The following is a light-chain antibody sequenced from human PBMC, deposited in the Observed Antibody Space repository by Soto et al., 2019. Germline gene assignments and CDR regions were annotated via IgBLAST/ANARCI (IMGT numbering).Light chain of an antibody. V-gene: IGKV3-20*01. Sequence: EIVLTQSPGTLSLSPGERGTLSCRASQRFGSSNLAWYQQKPGQAPRLLIDSTSSRATGIPDRFSGSGSGTDFPLTISRLEPEDCAVYYCQQYGNSPWTFGQGTKVEIK. CDR3: QQYGNSPWT. CDR1: QRFGSSN. J-gene: IGKJ1*01. CDR2: STS.